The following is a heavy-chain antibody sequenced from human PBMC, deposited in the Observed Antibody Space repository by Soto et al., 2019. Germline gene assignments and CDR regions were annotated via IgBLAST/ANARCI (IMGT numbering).Heavy chain of an antibody. CDR3: TRRDGDIVVVPAAKNWFDP. CDR1: GGSISSSSYY. J-gene: IGHJ5*02. CDR2: IYYSGST. Sequence: SETLSLTCTVSGGSISSSSYYWGWIRQPPGKGLEWIGSIYYSGSTYYNPSLKSRVTISVDTSKNQFSLKLSSVTAADTAVYYCTRRDGDIVVVPAAKNWFDPWGQGTLVTVSS. V-gene: IGHV4-39*01. D-gene: IGHD2-2*01.